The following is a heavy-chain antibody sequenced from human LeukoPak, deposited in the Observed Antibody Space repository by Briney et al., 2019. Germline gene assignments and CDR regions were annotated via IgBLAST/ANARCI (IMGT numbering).Heavy chain of an antibody. CDR2: ISDSGLTT. D-gene: IGHD2-2*01. CDR3: AKLPRGYCSSASCPNWFDP. Sequence: GGSLRLSCAASGFSFSTYAMSWVRQAPGKGLMWASAISDSGLTTYYADFVKGRFTISRDNSKNTLYLQMNSLGAEDSAVYYCAKLPRGYCSSASCPNWFDPWGQGTLVTVSS. V-gene: IGHV3-23*01. CDR1: GFSFSTYA. J-gene: IGHJ5*02.